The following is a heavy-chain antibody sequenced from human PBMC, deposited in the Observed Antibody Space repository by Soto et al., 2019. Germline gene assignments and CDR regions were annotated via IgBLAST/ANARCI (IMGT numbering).Heavy chain of an antibody. J-gene: IGHJ5*02. CDR3: ALSIAVAGTGGWFDT. V-gene: IGHV1-46*01. D-gene: IGHD6-19*01. Sequence: ASVKVSCKASGYTFTSYYMHWVRQAPGQGLEWMGIINPSGGSTSYAQKFQGRVTMTRDTSTSTVYMELSSLRSEDTAVYYCALSIAVAGTGGWFDTWGQGTLVTVSS. CDR1: GYTFTSYY. CDR2: INPSGGST.